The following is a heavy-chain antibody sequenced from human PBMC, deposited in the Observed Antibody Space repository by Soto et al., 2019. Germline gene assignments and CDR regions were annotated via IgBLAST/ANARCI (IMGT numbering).Heavy chain of an antibody. CDR3: ARDRNYYGSGSYYPKNWFDP. V-gene: IGHV4-31*03. D-gene: IGHD3-10*01. Sequence: SETLSLTCTVSGHSISSGDYYWNWIRQHPGKSQEWIGYIYYSGSTYYNPSLKSRVTISVDTSKNQFSLKLSSVTAADTAVYYCARDRNYYGSGSYYPKNWFDPWGQGTLVTVSS. CDR1: GHSISSGDYY. J-gene: IGHJ5*02. CDR2: IYYSGST.